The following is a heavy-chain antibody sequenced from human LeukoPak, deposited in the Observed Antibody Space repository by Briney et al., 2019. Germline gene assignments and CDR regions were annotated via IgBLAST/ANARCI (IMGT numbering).Heavy chain of an antibody. D-gene: IGHD6-19*01. CDR1: GFTFSSYA. Sequence: GGSLRLSCAASGFTFSSYAMHWVRQAPGKGLEWVAVISCDGSNKYYADSVKGRFTISRDNSKNTLYLQMNSLRAEDTAVYYCAGSGWYGRDYFDYWGQGTLVTVSS. CDR3: AGSGWYGRDYFDY. J-gene: IGHJ4*02. V-gene: IGHV3-30-3*01. CDR2: ISCDGSNK.